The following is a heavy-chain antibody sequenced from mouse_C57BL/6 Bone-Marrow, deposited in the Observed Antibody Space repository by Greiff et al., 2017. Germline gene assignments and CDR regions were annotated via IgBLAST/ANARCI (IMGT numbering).Heavy chain of an antibody. CDR1: GYTFTSYW. Sequence: ESGAELVKPGASVKLSCKASGYTFTSYWMQWVKQRPGQGLEWIGEIDPSDSYTNYNQKFKGKATLTVDTSSSTAYMQLSSLTSEDSAVYYCARGDYLFDYWGQGTTLTVSS. J-gene: IGHJ2*01. CDR2: IDPSDSYT. D-gene: IGHD2-4*01. CDR3: ARGDYLFDY. V-gene: IGHV1-50*01.